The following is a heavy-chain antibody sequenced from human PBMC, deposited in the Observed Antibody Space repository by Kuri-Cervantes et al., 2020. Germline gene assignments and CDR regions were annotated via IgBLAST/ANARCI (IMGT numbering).Heavy chain of an antibody. CDR1: GFTFSSYA. CDR3: VREDSR. J-gene: IGHJ3*01. Sequence: GESLKISCAASGFTFSSYAMHWVRQAPGKGLEWVAVISYDGSNKYHADSVKGRFTISRDNSKNTLYLQMNSLRAEDTAVYYCVREDSRWGQGTMVTVSS. D-gene: IGHD2-15*01. CDR2: ISYDGSNK. V-gene: IGHV3-30*07.